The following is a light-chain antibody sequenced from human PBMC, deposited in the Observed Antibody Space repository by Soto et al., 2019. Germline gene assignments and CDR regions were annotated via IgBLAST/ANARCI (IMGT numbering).Light chain of an antibody. Sequence: QSALTQPASVSGSLGQSITISCTGSNRDIGAYNLVSWYQQYPDTAPKLIIYEVRNRPSGVSYRFTGSRSGNTASLTISALQADDESTFYCRSYTTTSTLLFGGGTQLTVL. CDR2: EVR. CDR3: RSYTTTSTLL. V-gene: IGLV2-14*01. J-gene: IGLJ3*02. CDR1: NRDIGAYNL.